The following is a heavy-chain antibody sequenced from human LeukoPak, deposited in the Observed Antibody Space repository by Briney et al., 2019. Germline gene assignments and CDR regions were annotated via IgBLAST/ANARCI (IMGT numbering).Heavy chain of an antibody. Sequence: SETLSLTCAVYGGSFSGYYWSWIRQPPGKGLEWIGEINHSGSTNYNPSLKSRATISVDTSKNQFSLKLSSVTAADTAVYYCARRKPYCSSTSCYAVGFDYWGQGTLVTVSS. CDR2: INHSGST. CDR1: GGSFSGYY. CDR3: ARRKPYCSSTSCYAVGFDY. D-gene: IGHD2-2*01. J-gene: IGHJ4*02. V-gene: IGHV4-34*01.